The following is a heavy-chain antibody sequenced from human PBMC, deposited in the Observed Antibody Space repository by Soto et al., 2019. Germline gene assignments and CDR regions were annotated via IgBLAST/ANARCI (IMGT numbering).Heavy chain of an antibody. V-gene: IGHV1-69*02. CDR3: ARAGALYCGGDCYLNAVLDY. CDR1: GGTFSSYT. Sequence: SVKVSCKASGGTFSSYTISWVRQAPGQGLEWMGRIIPILGIANYAQKFQGRVTITADKSTSTAYMELSSLRSEDTAVYYCARAGALYCGGDCYLNAVLDYCGQGTLVTVSS. D-gene: IGHD2-21*01. CDR2: IIPILGIA. J-gene: IGHJ4*02.